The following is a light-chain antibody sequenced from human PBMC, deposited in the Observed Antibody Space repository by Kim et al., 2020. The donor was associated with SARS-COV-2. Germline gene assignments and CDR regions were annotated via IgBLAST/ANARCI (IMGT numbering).Light chain of an antibody. Sequence: AAVGERVTSTCRASQSSNSQVAWFQKKPGKAPKSLKYGASRLHSGVPSQFSGSGSGTDFTLTISSLQPDDFATYCCHQYDTLPFTFGGGTKVDIK. CDR2: GAS. J-gene: IGKJ4*01. V-gene: IGKV1-16*02. CDR1: QSSNSQ. CDR3: HQYDTLPFT.